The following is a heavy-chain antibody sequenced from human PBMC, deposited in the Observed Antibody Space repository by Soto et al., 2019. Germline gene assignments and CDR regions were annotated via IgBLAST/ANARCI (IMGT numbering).Heavy chain of an antibody. CDR2: IRSKAYGGTT. Sequence: PGGSLRLSCTASGFTFGDYAMSWFRQDPGKGLEWVGFIRSKAYGGTTEYAASVKGRFTISRDDSKSIAYLQMNSLKTEDTAVYYCTREFDYYGSGSYRYSAFDVWGQGTMVTVSS. D-gene: IGHD3-10*01. J-gene: IGHJ3*01. CDR1: GFTFGDYA. V-gene: IGHV3-49*03. CDR3: TREFDYYGSGSYRYSAFDV.